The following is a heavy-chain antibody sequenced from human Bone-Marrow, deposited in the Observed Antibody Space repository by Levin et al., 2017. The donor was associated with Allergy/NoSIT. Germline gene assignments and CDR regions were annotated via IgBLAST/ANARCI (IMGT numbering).Heavy chain of an antibody. D-gene: IGHD2-21*02. J-gene: IGHJ6*02. Sequence: PGGSLLLSFSPSGFPFSKFGMNWVRQAPGKGPEWVSSINGDSSFIYYADSVKGRFSIARDNARNSVFLQMNSLRVEDSAVYSCSLRGGDCERCYGLTLWGRGTTVSVS. V-gene: IGHV3-21*06. CDR1: GFPFSKFG. CDR3: SLRGGDCERCYGLTL. CDR2: INGDSSFI.